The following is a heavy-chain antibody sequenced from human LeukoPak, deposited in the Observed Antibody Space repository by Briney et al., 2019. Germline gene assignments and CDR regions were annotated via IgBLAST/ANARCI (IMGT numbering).Heavy chain of an antibody. D-gene: IGHD4-17*01. V-gene: IGHV3-21*01. CDR2: ISSSGNDI. CDR3: ARHGDGFYGMDV. Sequence: GGSLRLSCAASDFTFSRYSMNWFRQAPGEGLEWVSSISSSGNDIYYADSVKGRFTISRDNAKNSLYLQMNSLRVEDTAVYYCARHGDGFYGMDVWGQGTTVTVSS. J-gene: IGHJ6*01. CDR1: DFTFSRYS.